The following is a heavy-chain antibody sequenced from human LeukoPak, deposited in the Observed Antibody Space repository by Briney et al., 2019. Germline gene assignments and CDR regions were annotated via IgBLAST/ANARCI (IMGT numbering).Heavy chain of an antibody. Sequence: PSETLSLTCAVYGGSFSGYYWSWIRQPPGKGLEWIGEINHSGSTNYNPSLKSRVTISVDTSKNQFSLKLSSVTAADTAVYYCARAGGRIFGVASRRVRIPFDYWGQGTLVNVSS. CDR2: INHSGST. J-gene: IGHJ4*02. D-gene: IGHD3-3*01. V-gene: IGHV4-34*01. CDR1: GGSFSGYY. CDR3: ARAGGRIFGVASRRVRIPFDY.